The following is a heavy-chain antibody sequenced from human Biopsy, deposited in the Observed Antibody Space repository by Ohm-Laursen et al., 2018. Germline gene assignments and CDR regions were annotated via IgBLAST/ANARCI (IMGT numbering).Heavy chain of an antibody. CDR2: ISGDGRNK. CDR1: VFGCCICG. V-gene: IGHV3-30*18. J-gene: IGHJ4*02. Sequence: SLRLSCSASVFGCCICGMHWFRRAPGQGLEWVAVISGDGRNKDYVDSVKSRFTISSNNSKNTLYLQMNNLGAEDSAGFYCAKDLRNGNWCFENWGQGTLVTVSS. D-gene: IGHD2-8*01. CDR3: AKDLRNGNWCFEN.